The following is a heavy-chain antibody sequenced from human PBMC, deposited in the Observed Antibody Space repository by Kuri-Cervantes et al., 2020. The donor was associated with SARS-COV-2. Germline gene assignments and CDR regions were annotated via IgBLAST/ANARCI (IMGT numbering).Heavy chain of an antibody. D-gene: IGHD6-13*01. CDR3: ACLGGCSSSWYQMEAFDI. CDR2: IYHSGST. V-gene: IGHV4-38-2*01. Sequence: SQTLSLTCAVSGYSISSGYYWGWIRQPPGKGLEWIGSIYHSGSTYYNPSLKSRVTISVDTSKNQFSLKLSSVTAADTAVYYCACLGGCSSSWYQMEAFDIWGQGTMVTVSS. J-gene: IGHJ3*02. CDR1: GYSISSGYY.